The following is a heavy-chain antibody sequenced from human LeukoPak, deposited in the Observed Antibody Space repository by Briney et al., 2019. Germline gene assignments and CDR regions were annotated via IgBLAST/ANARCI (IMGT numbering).Heavy chain of an antibody. CDR1: GFSFSRYA. CDR2: INCRCGRT. CDR3: AKGVGESSGWYFDY. D-gene: IGHD6-13*01. V-gene: IGHV3-23*01. Sequence: PGGSLRLSCAVSGFSFSRYAMSWVRQAPGKGLEWVSAINCRCGRTYYADSVKGRHPISRDNSKNTLWLHMNSLRGEETAVYYCAKGVGESSGWYFDYWGQGTLVTVSS. J-gene: IGHJ4*02.